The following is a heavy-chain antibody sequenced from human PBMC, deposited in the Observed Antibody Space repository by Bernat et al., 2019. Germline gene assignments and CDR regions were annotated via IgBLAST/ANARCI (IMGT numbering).Heavy chain of an antibody. CDR3: ARDFSSGYDVYYYIAV. CDR2: ISAYNGNT. Sequence: QVQLVQAGAEVKKPGASAQVSCKASGYTFTSYGISWVRQAPGQGPEWMGWISAYNGNTNYAQKLQGRVNMPADTSTNTAYMKLRSQRSHDTPLYYCARDFSSGYDVYYYIAVWGKGTTVTVSS. D-gene: IGHD5-12*01. V-gene: IGHV1-18*04. CDR1: GYTFTSYG. J-gene: IGHJ6*03.